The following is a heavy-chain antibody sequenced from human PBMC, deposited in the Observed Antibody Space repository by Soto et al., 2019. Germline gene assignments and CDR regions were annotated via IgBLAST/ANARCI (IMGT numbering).Heavy chain of an antibody. D-gene: IGHD3-10*01. Sequence: SETLSLTCAVSCGSISSSNWWSWVRQPPGKGLEWIGEIHHSGTTNYNPSLESRVTISVDKSKNQFSLKLSSVTAADTAVYYCARVGSGSYGGEIDPWGQGTLVTVSS. CDR1: CGSISSSNW. J-gene: IGHJ5*02. CDR3: ARVGSGSYGGEIDP. V-gene: IGHV4-4*02. CDR2: IHHSGTT.